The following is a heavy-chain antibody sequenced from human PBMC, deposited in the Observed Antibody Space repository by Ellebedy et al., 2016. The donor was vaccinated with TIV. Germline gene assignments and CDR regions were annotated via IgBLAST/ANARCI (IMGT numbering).Heavy chain of an antibody. CDR3: ARDGNTTGKNWFDP. CDR2: ISAYNGNT. D-gene: IGHD4-17*01. CDR1: GGTFSSYA. Sequence: ASVKVSCXASGGTFSSYAISWVRQAPGQGLEWMGWISAYNGNTNYAQKFQGWVTMTRDTSISTAYMELSRLRSDDTAVYYCARDGNTTGKNWFDPWGQGTLVTVSS. V-gene: IGHV1-2*04. J-gene: IGHJ5*02.